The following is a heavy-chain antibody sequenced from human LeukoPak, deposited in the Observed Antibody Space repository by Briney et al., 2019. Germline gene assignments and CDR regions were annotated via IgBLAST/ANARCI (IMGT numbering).Heavy chain of an antibody. Sequence: GESLKISCKVSGYTFSSYWIGWVRQMPGEGLEWMGIIYPGDSDTRYSPSFQGQVTISADTTTSTAYLQWTSLKASDTAMYYCARSTGGTGPADYWGQGTLVTVSS. V-gene: IGHV5-51*01. CDR1: GYTFSSYW. CDR2: IYPGDSDT. CDR3: ARSTGGTGPADY. D-gene: IGHD2-8*02. J-gene: IGHJ4*02.